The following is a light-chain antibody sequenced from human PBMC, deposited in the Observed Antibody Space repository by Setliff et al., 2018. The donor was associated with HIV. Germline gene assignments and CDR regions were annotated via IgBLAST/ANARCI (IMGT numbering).Light chain of an antibody. Sequence: QSALAQPASVSGSPGQSVTISCTGTNSDVGAYNYVSWYQQNPGKAPKLMIYDVSNRPSGISDRFSGSKSGDTASLTISGLQAEDEADYYCSSYTSTYTVLFGGGTKVTVL. V-gene: IGLV2-14*03. J-gene: IGLJ2*01. CDR2: DVS. CDR3: SSYTSTYTVL. CDR1: NSDVGAYNY.